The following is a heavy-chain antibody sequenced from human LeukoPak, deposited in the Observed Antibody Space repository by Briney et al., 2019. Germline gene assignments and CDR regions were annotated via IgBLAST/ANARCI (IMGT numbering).Heavy chain of an antibody. J-gene: IGHJ4*02. V-gene: IGHV3-7*01. CDR1: GFTFSHYW. D-gene: IGHD3-10*01. CDR3: AGGEYGSGSYHIDY. Sequence: QAGGSLRLSCAASGFTFSHYWMHWVRQAPGKGLEWVANIKQDGSEKYYVDSVKGRFTISRDNAKNSLSLQMNSLRAEDTAVYYCAGGEYGSGSYHIDYWGQGTLVTVSS. CDR2: IKQDGSEK.